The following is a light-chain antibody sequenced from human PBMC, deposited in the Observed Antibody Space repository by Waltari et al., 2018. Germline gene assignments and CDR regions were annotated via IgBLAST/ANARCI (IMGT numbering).Light chain of an antibody. Sequence: QSALTQPASVSGSPGQSITIPFTGTSRDVGGDNYVSWYQQHPGKAPKLMIYDVSKRPSGVSNRFSGSKSGNTASLTISGLQAEDEADYYCSSYTSSNVFGTGTKVTVL. J-gene: IGLJ1*01. CDR3: SSYTSSNV. CDR1: SRDVGGDNY. V-gene: IGLV2-14*01. CDR2: DVS.